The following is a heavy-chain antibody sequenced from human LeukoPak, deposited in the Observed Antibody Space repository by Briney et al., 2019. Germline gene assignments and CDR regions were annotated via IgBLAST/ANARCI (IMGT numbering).Heavy chain of an antibody. CDR2: ISYDGSNK. J-gene: IGHJ5*02. CDR1: GFTFSSYA. CDR3: AKDVLPVVVIAIPQGP. Sequence: GGSLRLSCAASGFTFSSYAMRWVRQAPGKGLEWVAVISYDGSNKYYADSVKGRFTISRDNSKNTLYLQMNSLRAEDTAVYYCAKDVLPVVVIAIPQGPWGQGTLVTVSS. V-gene: IGHV3-30-3*01. D-gene: IGHD2-21*01.